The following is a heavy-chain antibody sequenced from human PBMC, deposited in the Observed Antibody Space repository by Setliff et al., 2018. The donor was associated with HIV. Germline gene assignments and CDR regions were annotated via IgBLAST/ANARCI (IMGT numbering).Heavy chain of an antibody. V-gene: IGHV3-11*05. CDR2: ISGRSSDP. J-gene: IGHJ6*03. D-gene: IGHD5-18*01. CDR3: VRDRWGYSYGYYYYYYMDV. Sequence: GGSLRLSCAASGFTFSDYYMGWIRQAPGKGLEWVSYISGRSSDPNYADSVKGRFTISRDNAKNSVYLQMNSLRAEDTAMYYCVRDRWGYSYGYYYYYYMDVWGKGTTVTVSS. CDR1: GFTFSDYY.